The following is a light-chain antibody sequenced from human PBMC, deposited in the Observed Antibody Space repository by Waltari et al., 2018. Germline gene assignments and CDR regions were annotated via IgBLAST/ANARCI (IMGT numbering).Light chain of an antibody. Sequence: DIQMNQSPSTLSASVGDRVTITCRASQSISSWLAWYQQTPGKAPKVLIHKASSLASGVPSRFSGSGSGTEFTLTISSLQPDDFATYYCQQYSSYSALTFGGGTKVEIK. CDR1: QSISSW. CDR2: KAS. CDR3: QQYSSYSALT. V-gene: IGKV1-5*03. J-gene: IGKJ4*01.